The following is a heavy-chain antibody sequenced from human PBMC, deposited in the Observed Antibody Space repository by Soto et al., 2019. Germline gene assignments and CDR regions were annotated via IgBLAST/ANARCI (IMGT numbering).Heavy chain of an antibody. CDR1: GFPFGITD. Sequence: LRLSCAASGFPFGITDMSWVRQAPGKGLEWVSTIDGSGGATHYADSVKGRFTISRDNSKNTVFLQMSSLRADDTAVYYCAKNSGWFNTWGQGTLVTVSS. CDR3: AKNSGWFNT. J-gene: IGHJ5*02. CDR2: IDGSGGAT. D-gene: IGHD3-10*01. V-gene: IGHV3-23*01.